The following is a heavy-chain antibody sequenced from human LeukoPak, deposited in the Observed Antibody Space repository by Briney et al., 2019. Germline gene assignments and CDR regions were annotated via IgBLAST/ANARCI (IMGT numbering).Heavy chain of an antibody. J-gene: IGHJ4*02. Sequence: GGSLRLSCAASGFTFSNYAMRWVRQAPGKGLEWVSGISGSGDSTYYADSVKGRFTISRDNSKNTLYLQMNSLRAEDTAVYYCARRSGIAVAGAFDYWGQGTLVTVPS. CDR1: GFTFSNYA. D-gene: IGHD6-19*01. CDR3: ARRSGIAVAGAFDY. CDR2: ISGSGDST. V-gene: IGHV3-23*01.